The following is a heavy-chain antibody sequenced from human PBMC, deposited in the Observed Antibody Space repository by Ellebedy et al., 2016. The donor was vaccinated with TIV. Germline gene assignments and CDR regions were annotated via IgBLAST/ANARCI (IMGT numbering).Heavy chain of an antibody. CDR2: IWYDGSNK. CDR1: GFTFSSYG. V-gene: IGHV3-33*01. D-gene: IGHD4-23*01. Sequence: GESLKISCAASGFTFSSYGMHWDRQAPGKGLEWVTVIWYDGSNKYYADSVKGQFTISRDNSKNTLYLQMNTLRAEDTAVYYCARVDYGGNSGFDYWGQGTLVTVSS. J-gene: IGHJ4*02. CDR3: ARVDYGGNSGFDY.